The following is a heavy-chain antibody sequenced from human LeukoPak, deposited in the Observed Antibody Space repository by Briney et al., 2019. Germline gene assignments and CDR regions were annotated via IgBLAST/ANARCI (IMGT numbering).Heavy chain of an antibody. CDR2: IKQDGREK. J-gene: IGHJ3*02. D-gene: IGHD1-26*01. CDR3: AREVGATNAFDI. CDR1: GFTFSSYW. V-gene: IGHV3-7*04. Sequence: GGSLRLSCAASGFTFSSYWMSWVRQAPGKGLEWVAHIKQDGREKYYVDSVKGRFTISRDNAKNSLYLQMNTLRAEDTAVYYCAREVGATNAFDIWGQGTMVTVSS.